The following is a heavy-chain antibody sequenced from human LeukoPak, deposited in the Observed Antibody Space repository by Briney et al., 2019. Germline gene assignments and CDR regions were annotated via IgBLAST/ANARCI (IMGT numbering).Heavy chain of an antibody. J-gene: IGHJ4*02. CDR1: GFTFTSSA. CDR2: TVGGSGNT. Sequence: SVKVSCKASGFTFTSSAVQWVRQARGQRLEWIGWTVGGSGNTNYAQKFQERVTITRDMSTSTAYMELSSLRSEDTAVYYCTADRELLWFGELLNLGYWGQGTLVTVSS. V-gene: IGHV1-58*01. CDR3: TADRELLWFGELLNLGY. D-gene: IGHD3-10*01.